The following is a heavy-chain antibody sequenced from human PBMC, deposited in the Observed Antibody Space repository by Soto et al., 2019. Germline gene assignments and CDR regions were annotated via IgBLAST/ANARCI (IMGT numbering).Heavy chain of an antibody. J-gene: IGHJ4*02. CDR3: AGKNCSGGSCLDY. CDR2: MNPNSGNT. CDR1: GYTFTSYD. D-gene: IGHD2-15*01. Sequence: ASVKVSCKASGYTFTSYDINWVRQATGQGLEWMGWMNPNSGNTGYAQKFQGRVTMTRNTSISTAYMELSSLRSEDTAVYYCAGKNCSGGSCLDYWGQGTLVTVSS. V-gene: IGHV1-8*01.